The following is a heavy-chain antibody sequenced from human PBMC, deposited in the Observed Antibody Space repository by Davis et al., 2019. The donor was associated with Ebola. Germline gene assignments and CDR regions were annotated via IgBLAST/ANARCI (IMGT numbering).Heavy chain of an antibody. CDR1: GGSISSYY. CDR2: IYYSGST. J-gene: IGHJ4*02. Sequence: PSETLSLTCTVSGGSISSYYWSWIRQPPGKGLEWIGYIYYSGSTNYNPSLKSRVTISVDTSKNQFSLRLTSVTAADTAVYYCARVSIGHGIGIFDSWGQGTLVTVSS. CDR3: ARVSIGHGIGIFDS. D-gene: IGHD1-14*01. V-gene: IGHV4-59*01.